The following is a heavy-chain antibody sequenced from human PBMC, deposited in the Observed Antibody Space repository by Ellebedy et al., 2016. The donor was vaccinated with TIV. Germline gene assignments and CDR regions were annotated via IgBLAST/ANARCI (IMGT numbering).Heavy chain of an antibody. J-gene: IGHJ4*02. D-gene: IGHD5-12*01. CDR1: RFTFSIFG. CDR3: AKDESGGDLPRPFDH. Sequence: GESLKISXAASRFTFSIFGLHWVRQAPGKGLEWVAIISSDGTNKYYADSVRGRFTISRDNSKNTLYLQMDSLRPEDTAIYYCAKDESGGDLPRPFDHWGEGTVVTVSS. V-gene: IGHV3-30*18. CDR2: ISSDGTNK.